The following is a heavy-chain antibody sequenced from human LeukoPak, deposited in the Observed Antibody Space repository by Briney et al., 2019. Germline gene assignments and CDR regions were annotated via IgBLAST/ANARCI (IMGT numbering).Heavy chain of an antibody. Sequence: GGSLRLSCAASGFTFDDYTMHWVRQAPGKGLEWVSLITWDGGSTYYADSVQGRFTISRDNAKNSLYLQMNSLNAEDTAVYYCARERYNWNYSFSDAFDIWGQGTMVTVSS. J-gene: IGHJ3*02. D-gene: IGHD1-7*01. CDR1: GFTFDDYT. CDR3: ARERYNWNYSFSDAFDI. CDR2: ITWDGGST. V-gene: IGHV3-43*01.